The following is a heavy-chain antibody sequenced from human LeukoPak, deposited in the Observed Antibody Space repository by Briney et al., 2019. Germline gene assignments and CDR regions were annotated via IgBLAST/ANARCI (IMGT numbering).Heavy chain of an antibody. CDR2: ISAYNGNT. CDR3: ARDRLYCSGGSCYSSWFDP. CDR1: GYTFTSYG. D-gene: IGHD2-15*01. V-gene: IGHV1-18*01. Sequence: ASVKVSCKASGYTFTSYGISWVRQAPGQGLEWMGWISAYNGNTNYAQKHQGRVTMTTDTSTSTAYMELRSLRSDDTAVYYCARDRLYCSGGSCYSSWFDPWGQGTLVTVSS. J-gene: IGHJ5*02.